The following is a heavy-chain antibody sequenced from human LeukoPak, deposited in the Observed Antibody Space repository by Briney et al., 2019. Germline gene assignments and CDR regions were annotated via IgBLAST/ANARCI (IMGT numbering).Heavy chain of an antibody. Sequence: GGSLRLSWEPSGLTFSDYYMSWTRQAPGKGLEWVSYIRSSSSYINYADSVKGRFTISRDNAKNSLYLQMNSLRADDTGVSCCDRAGLRQLSYYVYWRQGTLVTVSS. V-gene: IGHV3-11*03. J-gene: IGHJ4*02. CDR1: GLTFSDYY. CDR2: IRSSSSYI. D-gene: IGHD3-16*02. CDR3: DRAGLRQLSYYVY.